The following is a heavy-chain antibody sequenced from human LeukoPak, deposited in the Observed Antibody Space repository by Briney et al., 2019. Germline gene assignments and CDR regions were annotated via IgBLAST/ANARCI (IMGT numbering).Heavy chain of an antibody. V-gene: IGHV4-34*01. CDR3: ARGFGSGSYHNY. D-gene: IGHD3-10*01. CDR2: INHSGST. J-gene: IGHJ4*02. CDR1: GGSFSGYY. Sequence: SETLSLTCTAYGGSFSGYYWSWIRQPPGKRLEWIGEINHSGSTNYNPSLKSRVTISVDTSKNQFSLQLSSVTAADTAVYYCARGFGSGSYHNYWGQGTLVTVSS.